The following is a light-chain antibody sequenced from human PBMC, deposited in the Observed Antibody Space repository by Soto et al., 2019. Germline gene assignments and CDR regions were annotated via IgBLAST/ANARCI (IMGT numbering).Light chain of an antibody. CDR1: SSNIGAGYD. CDR3: QSYDSSLSGSGV. Sequence: HSALTQPPSVSGAPGQRVTISCSGSSSNIGAGYDVHWYQQLPGTAPKLLISANNIRPSGVPDRFSGSKSGTSASLAITGLQAEDEADYYCQSYDSSLSGSGVFGGGTKLTVL. V-gene: IGLV1-40*01. CDR2: ANN. J-gene: IGLJ3*02.